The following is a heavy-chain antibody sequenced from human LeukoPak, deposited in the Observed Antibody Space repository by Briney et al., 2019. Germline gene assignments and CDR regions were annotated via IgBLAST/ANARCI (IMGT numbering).Heavy chain of an antibody. Sequence: GASVKVSCKASGYTFTSYGISWVRQAPGQGLEWMGWISAYNGNTNYAQKLQGRVTMTTDTSTSTAYMEPRSLRSDDTAVYYCARPLNCGGDCYSGMDYWGQGTLVTVSS. V-gene: IGHV1-18*01. CDR2: ISAYNGNT. CDR3: ARPLNCGGDCYSGMDY. J-gene: IGHJ4*02. CDR1: GYTFTSYG. D-gene: IGHD2-21*02.